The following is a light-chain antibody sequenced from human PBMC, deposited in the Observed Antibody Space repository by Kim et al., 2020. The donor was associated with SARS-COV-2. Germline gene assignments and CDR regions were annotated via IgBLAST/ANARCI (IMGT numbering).Light chain of an antibody. Sequence: VSPGERATLPCRASQNINTNLAWYQQKPGQPPRLVIFGASTRAAGIAARFTGSGSGTEFTLTISSLKSEDFAVYYCQQYNNWPPWTFGQGTKLEI. CDR3: QQYNNWPPWT. CDR1: QNINTN. CDR2: GAS. V-gene: IGKV3-15*01. J-gene: IGKJ2*02.